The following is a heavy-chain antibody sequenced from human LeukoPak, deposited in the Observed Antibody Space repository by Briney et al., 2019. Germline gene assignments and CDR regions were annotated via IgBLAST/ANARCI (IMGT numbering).Heavy chain of an antibody. CDR3: AKGWSFDI. CDR1: GFTFSTFW. Sequence: GGSLRLSCVASGFTFSTFWMTWVRQAPGKVLEWVANIKQDGTEKYYVDSVKGRFTISRDNAKNSRYVQMDSLRAEDTAVYYCAKGWSFDIRGQGTMVTVTS. V-gene: IGHV3-7*01. J-gene: IGHJ3*02. CDR2: IKQDGTEK. D-gene: IGHD2-15*01.